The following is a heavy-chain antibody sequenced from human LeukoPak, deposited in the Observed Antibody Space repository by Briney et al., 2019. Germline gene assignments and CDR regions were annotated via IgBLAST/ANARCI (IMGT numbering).Heavy chain of an antibody. V-gene: IGHV3-7*01. CDR3: ARLGAYCSSTSCPGGFDY. D-gene: IGHD2-2*01. J-gene: IGHJ4*02. CDR1: GFTFSGYW. Sequence: GGSLRLSCAASGFTFSGYWMSWVRQAPGKGLEWVANIKQDGSGKFYVDSVKGRFTISRDNAKNSLFLQMNSLRAEDTAVYHCARLGAYCSSTSCPGGFDYWGQGTLVTVSS. CDR2: IKQDGSGK.